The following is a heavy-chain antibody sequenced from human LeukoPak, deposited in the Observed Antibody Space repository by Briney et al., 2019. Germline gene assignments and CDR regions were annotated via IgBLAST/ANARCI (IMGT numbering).Heavy chain of an antibody. D-gene: IGHD3-3*01. CDR3: ARGGITIFGVVIIRDYYGMDV. V-gene: IGHV1-3*01. J-gene: IGHJ6*02. Sequence: ASVKVSCKASGYTFTSYAMHWVRQAPGQRLELMGWINAGNGNTKYSQKFQGRVTITRDTSASTAYMELSSLRSEDTAVYYCARGGITIFGVVIIRDYYGMDVWGQGTTVTVSS. CDR1: GYTFTSYA. CDR2: INAGNGNT.